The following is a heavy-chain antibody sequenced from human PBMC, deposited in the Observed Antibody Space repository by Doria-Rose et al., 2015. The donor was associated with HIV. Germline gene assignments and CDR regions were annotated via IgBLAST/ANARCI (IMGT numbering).Heavy chain of an antibody. V-gene: IGHV3-9*01. CDR3: AKAPIIGPKYYFYMDV. CDR2: ISWDSGAK. J-gene: IGHJ6*03. Sequence: VQLVQSGGGLVQPGRSLRLSCVGSGFSFESYAMHWVRLAPGTGLEWVAGISWDSGAKGNADSVAGRFTISMDNAKKSVYLEMRSLRPEDTAFYYCAKAPIIGPKYYFYMDVWGKGTSVTVSS. CDR1: GFSFESYA. D-gene: IGHD3-3*01.